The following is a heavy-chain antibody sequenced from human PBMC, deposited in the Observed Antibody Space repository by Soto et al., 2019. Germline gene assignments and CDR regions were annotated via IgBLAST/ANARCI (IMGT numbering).Heavy chain of an antibody. CDR3: ARTPEYYYDSSGYTNWFDP. J-gene: IGHJ5*02. Sequence: QVQLQESGPGLVKPSQTLSLTCTVSGGSISSGGYYWSWIRQHPGKGLEWIGYIYYSGSTYYNPSLKSRVTISLDTSKNQFSLKLSSVTAADTAVYYCARTPEYYYDSSGYTNWFDPWGQGTLVTVSS. CDR1: GGSISSGGYY. V-gene: IGHV4-31*03. D-gene: IGHD3-22*01. CDR2: IYYSGST.